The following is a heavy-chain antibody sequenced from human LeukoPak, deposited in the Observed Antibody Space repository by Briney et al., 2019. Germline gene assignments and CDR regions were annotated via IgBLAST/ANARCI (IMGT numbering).Heavy chain of an antibody. V-gene: IGHV3-21*01. Sequence: GGSLRLSCAASGFTFSSYGMHWVRQAPGKGLEWVSSISSAGDYIYYADSLRGRFTISRDNAKESVYLQMDTLRAEDTAVYYCASGLYDSSSYNTFHLWGQGTRVTVSS. J-gene: IGHJ3*01. CDR3: ASGLYDSSSYNTFHL. CDR2: ISSAGDYI. CDR1: GFTFSSYG. D-gene: IGHD3-22*01.